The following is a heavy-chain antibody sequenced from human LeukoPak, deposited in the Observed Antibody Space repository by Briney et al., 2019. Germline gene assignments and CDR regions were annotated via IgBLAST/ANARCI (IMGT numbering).Heavy chain of an antibody. CDR3: ARGLALGLTVTPKAFDY. D-gene: IGHD4-11*01. J-gene: IGHJ4*01. Sequence: GGSLRLSCVVSGSTFDSYSMNWVRQAPGKGLEWISYISNSGSPIYYADSVKGRFTISRDKDKSSLYLQMNSLAADDTAVYYCARGLALGLTVTPKAFDYWGHGTLVTVSS. V-gene: IGHV3-48*01. CDR2: ISNSGSPI. CDR1: GSTFDSYS.